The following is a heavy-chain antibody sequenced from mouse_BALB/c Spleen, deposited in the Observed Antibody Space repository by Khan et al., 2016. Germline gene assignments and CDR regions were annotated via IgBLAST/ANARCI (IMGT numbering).Heavy chain of an antibody. Sequence: EVQLQESGPSLVTPSQTLSLTCSVTGDSITSGYWNWIRKFPGNKLEYMGYISYSGTTYYNPSIKSRISITRDTSKNQYNLQLNSVTTEDTATDYCSRSSTASYYAMDYWGQGTSVTVSS. CDR2: ISYSGTT. J-gene: IGHJ4*01. CDR1: GDSITSGY. V-gene: IGHV3-8*02. D-gene: IGHD1-2*01. CDR3: SRSSTASYYAMDY.